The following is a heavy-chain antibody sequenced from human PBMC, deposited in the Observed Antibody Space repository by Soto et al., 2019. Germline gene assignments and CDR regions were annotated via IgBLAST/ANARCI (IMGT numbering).Heavy chain of an antibody. J-gene: IGHJ4*02. CDR1: GGSIGSHY. CDR2: VHYGGST. V-gene: IGHV4-59*11. D-gene: IGHD6-6*01. CDR3: ASRDYSTSSLGPFDY. Sequence: SETLSLTCVVSGGSIGSHYWSWIRQPPGGGLEWIGYVHYGGSTNYNPSLKSRVTMSVDTSKNQFYLNLSSVTAADTALYFCASRDYSTSSLGPFDYWGQGILVTVSS.